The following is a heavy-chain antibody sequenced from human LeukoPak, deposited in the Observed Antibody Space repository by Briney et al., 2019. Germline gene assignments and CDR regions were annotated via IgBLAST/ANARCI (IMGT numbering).Heavy chain of an antibody. Sequence: GESLKISCKGSGYSFTSYWIGWVRQMPGKGLEWMGIIYPGDSDTRYSPSFQGQVTISADKSISTAYLQWSSLKASGTAMYYCARGGYSSLDYYYYMDVWGKGTTVTVSS. CDR1: GYSFTSYW. D-gene: IGHD5-18*01. V-gene: IGHV5-51*01. J-gene: IGHJ6*03. CDR3: ARGGYSSLDYYYYMDV. CDR2: IYPGDSDT.